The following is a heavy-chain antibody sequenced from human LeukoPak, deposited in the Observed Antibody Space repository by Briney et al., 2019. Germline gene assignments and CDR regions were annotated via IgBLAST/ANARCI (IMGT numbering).Heavy chain of an antibody. Sequence: ASETLSLTCTVSGGSISSSSYYWGWIRQPPGKGLEWIGSIYYSGSTYYNPSYKSRVSISIDTSKNQFSLELSSVTAADTAVYYCARRWRDPYYYDSASPAFDIWGQGTMVTVSS. CDR1: GGSISSSSYY. CDR2: IYYSGST. CDR3: ARRWRDPYYYDSASPAFDI. V-gene: IGHV4-39*01. D-gene: IGHD3-22*01. J-gene: IGHJ3*02.